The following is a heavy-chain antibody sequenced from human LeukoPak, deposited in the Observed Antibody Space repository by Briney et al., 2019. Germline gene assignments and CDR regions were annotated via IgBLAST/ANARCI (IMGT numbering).Heavy chain of an antibody. CDR1: GGTFSSYA. CDR2: IIPILGIA. CDR3: ARDRGVVATITHYYYGMDV. J-gene: IGHJ6*01. Sequence: SVKVSCKASGGTFSSYAISWVRQAPGQGLEGMGRIIPILGIANYAQKFQGRVTITADKSTSTAYMELSSLRSEDTAVYYCARDRGVVATITHYYYGMDVWGQGTTVTVSS. D-gene: IGHD5-12*01. V-gene: IGHV1-69*04.